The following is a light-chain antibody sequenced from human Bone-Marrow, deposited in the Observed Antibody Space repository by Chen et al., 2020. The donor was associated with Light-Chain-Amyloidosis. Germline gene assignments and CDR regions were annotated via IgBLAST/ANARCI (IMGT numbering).Light chain of an antibody. CDR2: RDT. V-gene: IGLV3-25*03. CDR1: DFPTTY. J-gene: IGLJ2*01. Sequence: SYELTQPPSVSVSPGQTARITCSGDDFPTTYAYWYQQKPGPAPVLVIHRDTERPSGISERFSGSSSGTTTTLTISGVQAEDEADYHCQSADSSGTDGVIFGGGTKLTVL. CDR3: QSADSSGTDGVI.